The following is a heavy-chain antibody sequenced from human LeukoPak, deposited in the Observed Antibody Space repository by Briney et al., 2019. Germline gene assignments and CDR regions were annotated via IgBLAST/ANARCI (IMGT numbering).Heavy chain of an antibody. CDR1: GFTFSSYG. J-gene: IGHJ6*03. Sequence: GGSLRLSCAASGFTFSSYGMHWVRQAPGKGLEWVAVISYDGSNKYYADSVKGRFTISRDNSKNTLYLQMNSLRAEDTAVYYCAKDHYDYVWGSYRGYYYYYMDVWGKGTTVTVSS. CDR3: AKDHYDYVWGSYRGYYYYYMDV. CDR2: ISYDGSNK. V-gene: IGHV3-30*18. D-gene: IGHD3-16*02.